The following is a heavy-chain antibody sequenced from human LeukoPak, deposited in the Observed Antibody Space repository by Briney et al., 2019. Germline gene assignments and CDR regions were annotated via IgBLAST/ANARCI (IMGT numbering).Heavy chain of an antibody. V-gene: IGHV4-39*07. CDR2: IFYSGST. CDR3: ARGAALTYYYMDV. Sequence: SETLSLTCTVSGGSISSSSYYWGWIRQPSGKGLEWIGSIFYSGSTYYNPSLKSRVTILVDTSKNQFSLKLSSVTAADTAVYYCARGAALTYYYMDVWGKGTTVTVSS. CDR1: GGSISSSSYY. D-gene: IGHD3-9*01. J-gene: IGHJ6*03.